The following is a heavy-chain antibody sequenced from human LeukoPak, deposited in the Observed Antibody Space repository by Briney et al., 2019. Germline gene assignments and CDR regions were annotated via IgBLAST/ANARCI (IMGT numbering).Heavy chain of an antibody. D-gene: IGHD3-10*01. CDR1: GYTFTGYY. CDR2: INPNSGGT. J-gene: IGHJ5*02. CDR3: ARGAGINMVRGVIINDWFDP. Sequence: GASVKVSCKASGYTFTGYYMHWVRQAPGQGLEWMGRINPNSGGTNYAQKFQGRVTMTRDTSITTAYMDLSRLRSDDTAIYYCARGAGINMVRGVIINDWFDPWGQGTLVTVSS. V-gene: IGHV1-2*06.